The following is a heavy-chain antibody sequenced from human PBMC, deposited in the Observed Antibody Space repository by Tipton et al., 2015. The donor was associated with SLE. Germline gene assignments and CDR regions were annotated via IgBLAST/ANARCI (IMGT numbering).Heavy chain of an antibody. CDR2: INTGGGT. CDR3: AREYSGYDYRTFDH. CDR1: GGSITSSSYF. J-gene: IGHJ4*02. V-gene: IGHV4-39*07. D-gene: IGHD5-12*01. Sequence: TLSLTCTVSGGSITSSSYFWGWIRQSPGKGLEWIGNINTGGGTYYNPSLKSRVTISVDTSKNQFSLKLRSVTAADTAVYYCAREYSGYDYRTFDHWGQGTLVTVSS.